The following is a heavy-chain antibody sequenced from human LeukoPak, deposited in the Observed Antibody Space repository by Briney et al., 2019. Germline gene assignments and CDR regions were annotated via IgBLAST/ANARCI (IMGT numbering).Heavy chain of an antibody. CDR3: AKGDLGYCSGGSCFKTHAFDI. D-gene: IGHD2-15*01. V-gene: IGHV3-48*04. CDR1: GFTFSSYS. CDR2: ISSSGSTI. J-gene: IGHJ3*02. Sequence: PGGSLRLSCAASGFTFSSYSMNWVRQAPGKGLEWVSYISSSGSTIYYADSVKGRFTISRDNAKNSLYLQMNSLRAEDTAVYYCAKGDLGYCSGGSCFKTHAFDIWGQGTMVTVSS.